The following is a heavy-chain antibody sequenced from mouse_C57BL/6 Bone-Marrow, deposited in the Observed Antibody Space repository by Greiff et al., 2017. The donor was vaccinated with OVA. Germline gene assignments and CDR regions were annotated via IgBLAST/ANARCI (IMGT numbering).Heavy chain of an antibody. J-gene: IGHJ1*03. V-gene: IGHV1-64*01. CDR2: IHPNSGST. CDR3: ARSIATVVDWYFDV. CDR1: GYTFTGYW. Sequence: QVQLQQPGAELVKPGASVTLSCKASGYTFTGYWLHWVKQRPGQGLEWIGMIHPNSGSTNYTEKFKSKATLTVDKSYSTAYMHLSSLTSADSADYYWARSIATVVDWYFDVWGTGTTVTVSS. D-gene: IGHD1-1*01.